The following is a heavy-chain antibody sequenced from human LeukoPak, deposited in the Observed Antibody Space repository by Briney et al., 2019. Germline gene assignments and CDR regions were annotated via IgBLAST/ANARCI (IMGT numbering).Heavy chain of an antibody. Sequence: SETLSLTCGVYGGSFSGYYWSWIRQPPGKGLEWIGEINHSGSTNYNPSLKSRVTISVDTSKNQFSLKLSSVTAADTAVYYCARGRRDYDFWSGYYTGYYFDYWGQGTLVTVSS. D-gene: IGHD3-3*01. CDR1: GGSFSGYY. V-gene: IGHV4-34*01. J-gene: IGHJ4*02. CDR3: ARGRRDYDFWSGYYTGYYFDY. CDR2: INHSGST.